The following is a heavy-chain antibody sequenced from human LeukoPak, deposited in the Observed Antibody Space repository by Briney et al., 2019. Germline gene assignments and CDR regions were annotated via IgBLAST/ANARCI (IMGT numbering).Heavy chain of an antibody. CDR3: ARSIMIFGVARGLGDWFDP. J-gene: IGHJ5*02. D-gene: IGHD3-3*01. CDR2: ISYDGSNK. V-gene: IGHV3-30-3*01. CDR1: GFTFSSYS. Sequence: TGRSLRLSCAASGFTFSSYSIHWVRQAPGKGLEWVAVISYDGSNKYYADSVKGRFTISRDNSKNTLYLQVNSLRAEDTAVYYCARSIMIFGVARGLGDWFDPWGQGTLVTVSS.